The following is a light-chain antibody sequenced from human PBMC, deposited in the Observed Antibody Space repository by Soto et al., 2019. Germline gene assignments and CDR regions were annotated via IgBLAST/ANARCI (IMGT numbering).Light chain of an antibody. V-gene: IGLV2-14*01. CDR3: SAFTSSSTYV. CDR2: DVR. CDR1: SSDVGSYNH. Sequence: QSALTQPASVSGSPGQSITISCTGTSSDVGSYNHVSWYQQLPGKAPKLMSYDVRNRPSGVSNRVSGSKSGTTAALTISGLQAEDEADYYCSAFTSSSTYVVGTGTKLTVL. J-gene: IGLJ1*01.